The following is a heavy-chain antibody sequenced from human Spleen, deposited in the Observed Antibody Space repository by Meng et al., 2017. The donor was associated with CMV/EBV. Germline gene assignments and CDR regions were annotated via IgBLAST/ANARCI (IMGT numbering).Heavy chain of an antibody. V-gene: IGHV3-48*03. J-gene: IGHJ4*02. CDR1: GFTFSSYE. CDR2: ISSSGSTI. Sequence: GESLKISCAASGFTFSSYEMNWVRQAPGKGLEWVSYISSSGSTIYYADSVKGRFTASRNNARNSLYLHMSRLRVEDSAVYYCARDCSGGRCHSGIDHWGQGTLVTVSS. CDR3: ARDCSGGRCHSGIDH. D-gene: IGHD2-15*01.